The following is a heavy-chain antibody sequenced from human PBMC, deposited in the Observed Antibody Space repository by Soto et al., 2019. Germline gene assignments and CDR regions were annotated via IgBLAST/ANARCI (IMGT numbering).Heavy chain of an antibody. Sequence: GGSLRLSCAASGFTFSSYAMSWVRQAPGKGLEWVSAISGSGGSTYYADSVKGRFTISRDNSKNTLYLQMNSLRAEDAAVYSCAKDQVGVGATWWFDPWGQGTLVTVSS. CDR2: ISGSGGST. V-gene: IGHV3-23*01. D-gene: IGHD1-26*01. CDR1: GFTFSSYA. J-gene: IGHJ5*02. CDR3: AKDQVGVGATWWFDP.